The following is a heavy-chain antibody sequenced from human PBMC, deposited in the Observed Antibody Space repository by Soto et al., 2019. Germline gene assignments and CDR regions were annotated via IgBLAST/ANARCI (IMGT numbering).Heavy chain of an antibody. CDR1: GGSISGGGYY. CDR3: ARATFGVVYYFDY. CDR2: IYYSGST. D-gene: IGHD3-3*01. J-gene: IGHJ4*02. V-gene: IGHV4-31*03. Sequence: QVQLQESGPGLVKPSQTLSLTGTVSGGSISGGGYYWSWIRQHQGKGLEWIGYIYYSGSTYYNQSLKSRVTISVDTSKNQFSLKLSSVTAADTAVYYCARATFGVVYYFDYWGQGTLVTVSS.